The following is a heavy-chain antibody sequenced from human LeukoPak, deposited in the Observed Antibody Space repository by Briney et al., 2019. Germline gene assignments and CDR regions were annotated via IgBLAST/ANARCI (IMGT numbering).Heavy chain of an antibody. CDR2: INHSGST. CDR1: GGSFSGYY. J-gene: IGHJ5*02. Sequence: SETLSLTCAVYGGSFSGYYWSWIRQPPGKGLEWIGEINHSGSTNYNPSLKSRVTISVDTSKNQFSLKLSSVTAADTAVYYCARGFRRQKNWFDPWGQGTLVTVSS. V-gene: IGHV4-34*01. D-gene: IGHD2/OR15-2a*01. CDR3: ARGFRRQKNWFDP.